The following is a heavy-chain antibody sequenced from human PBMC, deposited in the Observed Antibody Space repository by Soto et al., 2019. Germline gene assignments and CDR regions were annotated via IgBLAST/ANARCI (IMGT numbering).Heavy chain of an antibody. CDR1: GGSISSGDYY. J-gene: IGHJ4*02. CDR3: ARSKQLGGGHDY. D-gene: IGHD6-6*01. CDR2: IYYSGST. V-gene: IGHV4-30-4*01. Sequence: PSETLSLTCTVSGGSISSGDYYWSWIRQPPGKGLEWIGYIYYSGSTYYNPSLKSRVTISVDTSKNQFSLKLSSVTAADTAVYYCARSKQLGGGHDYWGQGTLVTVSS.